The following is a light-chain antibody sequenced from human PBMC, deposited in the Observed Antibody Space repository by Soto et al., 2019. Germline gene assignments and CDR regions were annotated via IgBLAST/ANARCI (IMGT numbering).Light chain of an antibody. CDR2: EVS. J-gene: IGLJ2*01. V-gene: IGLV2-14*01. Sequence: QSALAQPASVSGSPGQSITISCTGTSSDVGGYNYVSWYQHHPGKAPKLIIYEVSNRPSGVSDRFSGSRSGNTASLTISGLQAGDEADYYCSSYTSSSTLGIFGGGTKVTVL. CDR3: SSYTSSSTLGI. CDR1: SSDVGGYNY.